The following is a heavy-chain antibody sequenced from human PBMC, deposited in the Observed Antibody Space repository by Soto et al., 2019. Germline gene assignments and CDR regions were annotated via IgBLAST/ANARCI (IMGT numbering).Heavy chain of an antibody. D-gene: IGHD2-15*01. CDR1: GGSISSGGYY. CDR3: ARYCSGGSCYSGDFDY. V-gene: IGHV4-31*03. J-gene: IGHJ4*02. CDR2: IYYSGST. Sequence: QVQLQESGPGLVKPSQTLSLTCTVSGGSISSGGYYWSWIRQHPGKGMEWIGYIYYSGSTYYNPSLKSRVTISVDTSKNQFSLKMSSVTAADSAVYYCARYCSGGSCYSGDFDYWGQGTLVTVSS.